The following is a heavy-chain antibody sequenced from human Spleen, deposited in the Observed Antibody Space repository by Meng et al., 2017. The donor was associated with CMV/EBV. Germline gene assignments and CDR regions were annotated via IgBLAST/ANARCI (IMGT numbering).Heavy chain of an antibody. CDR3: AKGRNQLLGQPAFGV. CDR2: IWYDGTNK. D-gene: IGHD2-2*01. V-gene: IGHV3-33*06. CDR1: GFTFSSFG. Sequence: GESLKISCAASGFTFSSFGMHWVRQAPGKGLEWVAIIWYDGTNKYYADSVKGRFTISRDNSRNTLFLQMNSLRAEDTAVYYCAKGRNQLLGQPAFGVWGQGTVVTVSS. J-gene: IGHJ3*01.